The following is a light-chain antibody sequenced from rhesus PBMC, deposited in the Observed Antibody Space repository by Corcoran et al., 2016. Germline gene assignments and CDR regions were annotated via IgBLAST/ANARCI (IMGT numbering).Light chain of an antibody. J-gene: IGKJ4*01. V-gene: IGKV3-24*01. CDR1: QSVSSV. CDR3: LRHSNWVT. Sequence: EIVMTQSPATLSLSPGERATPSCRASQSVSSVLAWYQQKPGQAPRLRIYGTSSRATGHPERFSGSGSGTDFPLTISSLEPEGGAVYYCLRHSNWVTFGGGTKVELK. CDR2: GTS.